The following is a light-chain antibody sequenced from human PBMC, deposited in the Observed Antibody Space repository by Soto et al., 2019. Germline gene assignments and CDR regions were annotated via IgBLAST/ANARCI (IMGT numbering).Light chain of an antibody. CDR3: QKYKNWPRT. CDR2: GAS. V-gene: IGKV3-15*01. CDR1: QSVSSN. Sequence: EIVMTQSPATLSGSPGERATLSCRARQSVSSNLAWYQQKPGLAPRLLIYGASTRATGVPARFSGSGSGTEFTLTISSLQSEDFAVYYCQKYKNWPRTFGKGTKVEIK. J-gene: IGKJ1*01.